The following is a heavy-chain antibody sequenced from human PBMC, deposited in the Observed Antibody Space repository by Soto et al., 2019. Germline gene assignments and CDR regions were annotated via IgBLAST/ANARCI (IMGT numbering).Heavy chain of an antibody. V-gene: IGHV1-3*01. CDR2: ISADNGNT. D-gene: IGHD4-17*01. CDR3: ARDLRGYGDYYYYYYMDV. Sequence: GASVKVSCKASGYTFTSYAMHWVRQAPGQRLEWMGWISADNGNTKYAQKLQGRVTITTDTSTSTAYMELRSLRSDDTAVYYCARDLRGYGDYYYYYYMDVWGKGTTVTVSS. J-gene: IGHJ6*03. CDR1: GYTFTSYA.